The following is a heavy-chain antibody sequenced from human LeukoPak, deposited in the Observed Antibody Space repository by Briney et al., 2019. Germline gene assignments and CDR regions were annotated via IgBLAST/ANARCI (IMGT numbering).Heavy chain of an antibody. CDR3: ARRGYCSGGSCFWYFDL. CDR1: GYSFTTYW. Sequence: GESLKISCKGSGYSFTTYWIGWVRQMPGKGLEWMGIIYPDDSDTKYSPSFQGQVTISADKSISTAYLQWSSLKASDTAMYYCARRGYCSGGSCFWYFDLWGRGTLLTVSS. CDR2: IYPDDSDT. D-gene: IGHD2-15*01. J-gene: IGHJ2*01. V-gene: IGHV5-51*01.